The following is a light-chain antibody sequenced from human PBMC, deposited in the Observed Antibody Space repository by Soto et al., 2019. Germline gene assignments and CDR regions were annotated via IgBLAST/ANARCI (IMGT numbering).Light chain of an antibody. CDR1: SSNIGASYD. J-gene: IGLJ2*01. CDR3: QFYDSSVSGSGVV. CDR2: GNN. Sequence: QSVLTEPPSVSGAPGQRVTISCTGSSSNIGASYDVHWYQQLPGTAPKLLIFGNNNRPSGVPDRFSGSRSGTSASLAITGLQAEDEADYYCQFYDSSVSGSGVVFGGGTKLTVL. V-gene: IGLV1-40*01.